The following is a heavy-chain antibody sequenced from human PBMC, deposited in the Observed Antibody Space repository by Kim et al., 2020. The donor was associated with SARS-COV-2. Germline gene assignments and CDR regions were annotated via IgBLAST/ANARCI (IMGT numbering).Heavy chain of an antibody. D-gene: IGHD3-10*02. CDR3: VRESYVNDHGDSFDY. V-gene: IGHV3-48*03. CDR2: ISSSGITV. CDR1: GFTFDNYE. J-gene: IGHJ4*02. Sequence: GGSLRLSCTASGFTFDNYEMNWVRQSPGKGLEWVSYISSSGITVYYTESVKGRFTISRDNAKNSLYLQMNSLRAEDTATYYCVRESYVNDHGDSFDYWGPGTLVTVSS.